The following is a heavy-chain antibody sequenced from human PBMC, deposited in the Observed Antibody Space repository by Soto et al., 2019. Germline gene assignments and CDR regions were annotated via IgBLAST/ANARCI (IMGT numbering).Heavy chain of an antibody. D-gene: IGHD3-10*01. Sequence: GASVKVSCKASGYTFTSYAMHWVRQAPGQRLEWMGWINAGNGNTKYSQKFQGRVTITRDTSASTAYMELSSLRSEDTAVYYCASEAVEVDSLLWFGESMDYWGQGTLVTVSS. CDR1: GYTFTSYA. CDR3: ASEAVEVDSLLWFGESMDY. CDR2: INAGNGNT. J-gene: IGHJ4*02. V-gene: IGHV1-3*01.